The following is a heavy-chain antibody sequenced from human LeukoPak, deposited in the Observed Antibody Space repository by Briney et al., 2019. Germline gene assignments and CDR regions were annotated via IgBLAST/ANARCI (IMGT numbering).Heavy chain of an antibody. Sequence: SETLSLTCTVSGGSISSSSYYWGWIRQPPRKGLEWIGSIYYSGSTYYNPSLKSRVTISVDTSKNQFSLKLSSVTAADTAVYYCAKGDYDFWSGYYKGGNWFDPWGQGTLVTVSS. V-gene: IGHV4-39*07. D-gene: IGHD3-3*01. J-gene: IGHJ5*02. CDR1: GGSISSSSYY. CDR3: AKGDYDFWSGYYKGGNWFDP. CDR2: IYYSGST.